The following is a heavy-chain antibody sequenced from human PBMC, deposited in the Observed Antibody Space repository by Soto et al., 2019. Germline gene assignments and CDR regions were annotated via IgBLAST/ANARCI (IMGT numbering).Heavy chain of an antibody. D-gene: IGHD4-4*01. CDR1: GGTSSSYA. CDR2: IIPILDTT. J-gene: IGHJ4*02. Sequence: QVQVVQSGAEVKKPGSSVRVSCKASGGTSSSYAITWMRQAPGQGLEWMGGIIPILDTTDYAQKFQGRVKFNADESTSTGYMELSSLTSEDTAGYYCASGGTTVNRRFDFWGQGTLVTVSS. V-gene: IGHV1-69*01. CDR3: ASGGTTVNRRFDF.